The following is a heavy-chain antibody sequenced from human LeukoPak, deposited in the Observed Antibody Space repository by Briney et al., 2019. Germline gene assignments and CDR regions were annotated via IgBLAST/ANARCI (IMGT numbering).Heavy chain of an antibody. J-gene: IGHJ4*02. CDR3: ARDYSPMVRGVIDY. CDR2: ISYDGSNK. V-gene: IGHV3-30-3*01. D-gene: IGHD3-10*01. CDR1: GFTFSSYA. Sequence: GGSLRLSCAASGFTFSSYAMHWVRQAPGKGLEWVAVISYDGSNKYYADSVKGRFTISRDNSKNTLYLQMNSLRAEDTAVYYCARDYSPMVRGVIDYWGQGTLVTVSS.